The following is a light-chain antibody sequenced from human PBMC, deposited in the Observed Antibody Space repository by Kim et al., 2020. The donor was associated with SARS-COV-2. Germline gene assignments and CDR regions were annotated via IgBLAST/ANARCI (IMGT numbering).Light chain of an antibody. CDR2: LEN. CDR3: ASWDDSLNAWV. V-gene: IGLV1-44*01. J-gene: IGLJ3*02. Sequence: QSVLTQPPSASGTPGQRVSISCSGSTSNVATTNVNWYQQFPGTAPKLLIYLENRRPSGVPDRFSGSRSGTTASLAISDLRSEDEADYHCASWDDSLNAWVFGGGTQLTVL. CDR1: TSNVATTN.